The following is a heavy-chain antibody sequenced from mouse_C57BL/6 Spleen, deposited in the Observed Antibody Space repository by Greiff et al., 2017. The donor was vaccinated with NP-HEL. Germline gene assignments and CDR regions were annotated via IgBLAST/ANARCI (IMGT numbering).Heavy chain of an antibody. V-gene: IGHV5S21*01. CDR3: TRGRDGNFFAY. J-gene: IGHJ3*01. D-gene: IGHD2-1*01. Sequence: GQRVESGEGLVKPGGSLKLSCAASGFTFSSYAMSWVRQTPEKRLEWVAYISSGGDYIYYADTVKGRFTISRDNARNTLYLQMSSLKSEDKAMYYCTRGRDGNFFAYWGKGTLVTVSA. CDR1: GFTFSSYA. CDR2: ISSGGDYI.